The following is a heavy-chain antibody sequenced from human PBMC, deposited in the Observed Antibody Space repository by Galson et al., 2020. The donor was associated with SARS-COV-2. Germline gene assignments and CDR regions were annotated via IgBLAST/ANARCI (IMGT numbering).Heavy chain of an antibody. CDR1: GFTFSSYW. Sequence: GGSLRLSCAASGFTFSSYWMSWVRQAPGKGLEWVANIKQDGSEKYYVDSVKGRFTISRDNAKNSLYLQMNSLRAEDTAMYYCARSRYFDWLPDAFDIWGQGTMVTVSS. D-gene: IGHD3-9*01. V-gene: IGHV3-7*03. CDR3: ARSRYFDWLPDAFDI. J-gene: IGHJ3*02. CDR2: IKQDGSEK.